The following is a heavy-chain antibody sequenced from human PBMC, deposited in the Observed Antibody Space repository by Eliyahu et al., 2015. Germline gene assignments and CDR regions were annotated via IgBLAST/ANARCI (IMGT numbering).Heavy chain of an antibody. D-gene: IGHD1-26*01. J-gene: IGHJ4*02. CDR1: GFXFXSYS. CDR2: ISGSSRYI. Sequence: EVQLVESGGGLVKPGGSLRLSCAASGFXFXSYSXNWVRQAPGKGVGWVSSISGSSRYIYYADSVKGRFTISRDNAKNSLYLQMNSLRAEDTAVYYCARANGQPLGWVGATLRSDYWGQGTLVSVSS. CDR3: ARANGQPLGWVGATLRSDY. V-gene: IGHV3-21*01.